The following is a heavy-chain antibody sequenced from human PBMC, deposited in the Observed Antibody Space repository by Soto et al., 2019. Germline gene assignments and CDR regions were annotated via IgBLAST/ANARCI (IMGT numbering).Heavy chain of an antibody. V-gene: IGHV1-24*01. J-gene: IGHJ4*02. CDR1: GYTLTELS. CDR2: FDPEDGET. CDR3: ATTVRGGYYYDSSGYYSYFDY. D-gene: IGHD3-22*01. Sequence: EASVKVSCKVSGYTLTELSMHWVRQAPGKGLEWMGGFDPEDGETIYAQKFQGRVTMTEDTSTDTAYMELSSLRSEDTAVYYCATTVRGGYYYDSSGYYSYFDYWGQGTLVTVSS.